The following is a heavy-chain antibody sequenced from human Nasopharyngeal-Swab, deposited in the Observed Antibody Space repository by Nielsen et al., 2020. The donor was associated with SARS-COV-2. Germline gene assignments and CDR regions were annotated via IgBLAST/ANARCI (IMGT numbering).Heavy chain of an antibody. CDR3: ARQRYYYGSGSYYNLDYYYYYGMDV. CDR2: IYPDDSDT. D-gene: IGHD3-10*01. Sequence: KVSCKGSGYSFTSYWIGWVRQMPGKGLEWMGIIYPDDSDTRYSPSFQGQVTISADKSISTAYLQWSSLKASDTAMYYCARQRYYYGSGSYYNLDYYYYYGMDVWGQGTTVTVSS. V-gene: IGHV5-51*01. CDR1: GYSFTSYW. J-gene: IGHJ6*02.